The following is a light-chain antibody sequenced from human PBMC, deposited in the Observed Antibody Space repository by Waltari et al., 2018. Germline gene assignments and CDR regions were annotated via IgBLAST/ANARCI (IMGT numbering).Light chain of an antibody. Sequence: EIVLTQSPGTLSLSPGEGATLSCRASQTINRNYLAWHQQKPGQPPRLLIYGASSRATGIPDRFSGSGSGTDFTLTISRLEPEDFAVYYCQQYGTPPRTLGQGTKVEI. CDR1: QTINRNY. J-gene: IGKJ1*01. CDR2: GAS. CDR3: QQYGTPPRT. V-gene: IGKV3-20*01.